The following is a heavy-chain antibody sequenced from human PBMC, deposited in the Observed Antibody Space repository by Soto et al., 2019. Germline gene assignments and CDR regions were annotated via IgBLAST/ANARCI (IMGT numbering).Heavy chain of an antibody. J-gene: IGHJ4*02. V-gene: IGHV4-4*02. Sequence: QVQLQESGPGLVKPSGTLSLTCAVSGDSISSDKWWTWVRQPPGKGLEWIGEVHHRKGANYNPSLRSRVTMSVDKSKNXXSXXXXXXXXXDXXXXXXXXXXXXXFXXWGQGTRVTVSP. CDR2: VHHRKGA. CDR1: GDSISSDKW. CDR3: XXXXXXXFXX.